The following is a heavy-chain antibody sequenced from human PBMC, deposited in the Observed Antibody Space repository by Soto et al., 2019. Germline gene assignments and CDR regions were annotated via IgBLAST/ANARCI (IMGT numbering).Heavy chain of an antibody. V-gene: IGHV3-74*01. Sequence: EVQLVESGGGLVQPGGSLRLSCAASGFTFSSYWMHWVRQAPGKGLVWVSRINSDGSSTRYADSVKGRFTISRDNAKNTLYLQMNSLRAEDTAVYSCAVAVAGPTAIGYWGQGTLVTVSS. CDR2: INSDGSST. CDR1: GFTFSSYW. CDR3: AVAVAGPTAIGY. D-gene: IGHD6-19*01. J-gene: IGHJ4*02.